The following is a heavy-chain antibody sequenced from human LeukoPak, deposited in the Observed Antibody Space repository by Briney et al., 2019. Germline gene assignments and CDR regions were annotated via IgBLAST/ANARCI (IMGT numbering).Heavy chain of an antibody. Sequence: GGSLRLSCAASGFTFSSYSMNWVRQAPGKGLEWVSYISSSSSTIYYADSVKGRFTISRDNAKNSLYLQMNSLRAEDTAVYYCARDMITQQWLGPTPFDYWGQGTLVTVSS. D-gene: IGHD6-19*01. V-gene: IGHV3-48*04. CDR1: GFTFSSYS. J-gene: IGHJ4*02. CDR2: ISSSSSTI. CDR3: ARDMITQQWLGPTPFDY.